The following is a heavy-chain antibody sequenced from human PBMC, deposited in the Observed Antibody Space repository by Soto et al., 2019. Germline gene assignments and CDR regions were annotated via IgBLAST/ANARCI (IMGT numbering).Heavy chain of an antibody. Sequence: PGGSLRLSCAASGFTFSSAWINWVRQTPGRGKEWDGRIKSEADGGTTDFAARERGRFVISRDDSRDMMYMQMNSLKTEDTGVNYCISDSLFTEVLVRFDLWRLGTLVSVTS. CDR1: GFTFSSAW. CDR3: ISDSLFTEVLVRFDL. D-gene: IGHD2-8*01. J-gene: IGHJ4*01. V-gene: IGHV3-15*07. CDR2: IKSEADGGTT.